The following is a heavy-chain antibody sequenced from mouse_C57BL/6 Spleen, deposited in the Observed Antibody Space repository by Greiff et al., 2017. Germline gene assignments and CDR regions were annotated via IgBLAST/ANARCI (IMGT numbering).Heavy chain of an antibody. CDR2: IDPSDSYT. D-gene: IGHD1-1*01. CDR3: ARSGFYYYGSSYGY. CDR1: GYTFTSYW. V-gene: IGHV1-50*01. J-gene: IGHJ2*01. Sequence: QVQLQQPGAELVKPGASVKLSCKASGYTFTSYWMQWVKQRPGQGLEWIGEIDPSDSYTNYNQKFKGKATLTVDTSSSTAYMQLSSLTSEDSAVDYCARSGFYYYGSSYGYWGQGTTLRV.